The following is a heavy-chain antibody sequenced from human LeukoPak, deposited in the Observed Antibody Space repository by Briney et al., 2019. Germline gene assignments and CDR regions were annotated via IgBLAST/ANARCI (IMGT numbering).Heavy chain of an antibody. CDR3: ARDRPEGSFDY. Sequence: ASVKVSCKASGYTFTVYGISWVRQAPGEGLEWMGCISADNGNTNYAQKLQGRVTMTTDTSTSTAYMELRSLRSDDTAVYYCARDRPEGSFDYWGQGTLVTVSS. J-gene: IGHJ4*02. V-gene: IGHV1-18*01. CDR1: GYTFTVYG. CDR2: ISADNGNT.